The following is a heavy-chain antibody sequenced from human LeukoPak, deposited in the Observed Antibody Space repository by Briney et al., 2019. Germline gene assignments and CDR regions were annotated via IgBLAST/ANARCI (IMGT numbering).Heavy chain of an antibody. J-gene: IGHJ4*02. CDR3: ATDLISNTYYYDSSGYSLGY. V-gene: IGHV1-24*01. Sequence: ASVKVSCKVSGYTLTELSMHWVRQAPGKGLEWMGGFDPEDGETIYAQKFQGRVTMTEDTSTDTAYMELSSLGSEDTAVYYCATDLISNTYYYDSSGYSLGYWGQGTLVTVSS. D-gene: IGHD3-22*01. CDR1: GYTLTELS. CDR2: FDPEDGET.